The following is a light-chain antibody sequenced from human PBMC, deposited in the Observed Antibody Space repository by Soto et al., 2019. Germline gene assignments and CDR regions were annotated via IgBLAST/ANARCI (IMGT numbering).Light chain of an antibody. CDR3: QQYAGLPRP. V-gene: IGKV3-20*01. Sequence: GLTQSPDTLSLSPGERGTLSCRASQNLGTLYLAWFQQKSGQAPRLLIYSASRRATGIPDRFTGSGSGTDFTLTINRVEPEDFAVYFCQQYAGLPRPFGQGTKVDIK. CDR1: QNLGTLY. J-gene: IGKJ1*01. CDR2: SAS.